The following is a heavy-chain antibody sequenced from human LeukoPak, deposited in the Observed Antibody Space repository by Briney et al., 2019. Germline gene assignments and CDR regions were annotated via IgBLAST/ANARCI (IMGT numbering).Heavy chain of an antibody. Sequence: SETLSLTCTVSGGFISSSSYYWGWIRQPPGKGLEWIGSIYYSGSTYYNPSLKSRVTISVDTSKNQFSLRLSSVTAADTAVYYCMSGGSRRALIHYWGQGILVTVSS. V-gene: IGHV4-39*01. J-gene: IGHJ4*02. D-gene: IGHD3-10*01. CDR3: MSGGSRRALIHY. CDR1: GGFISSSSYY. CDR2: IYYSGST.